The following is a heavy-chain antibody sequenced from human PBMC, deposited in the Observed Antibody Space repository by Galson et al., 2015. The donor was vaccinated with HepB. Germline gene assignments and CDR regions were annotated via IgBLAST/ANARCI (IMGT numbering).Heavy chain of an antibody. CDR1: GFTFSSYA. CDR3: AKDPRGTYYYYYGMDV. Sequence: SLRLSCAASGFTFSSYAMSWVRQAPGKGLEWVSAISGSGGSTYYADSVKGRFTISRDDSKNTLYLQMNSLRAEDTAVYYCAKDPRGTYYYYYGMDVWGQGTTVTVSS. D-gene: IGHD1-14*01. V-gene: IGHV3-23*01. J-gene: IGHJ6*02. CDR2: ISGSGGST.